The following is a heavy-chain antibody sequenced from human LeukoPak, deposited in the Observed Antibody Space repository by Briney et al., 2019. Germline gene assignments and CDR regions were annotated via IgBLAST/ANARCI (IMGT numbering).Heavy chain of an antibody. D-gene: IGHD4-17*01. V-gene: IGHV1-18*01. CDR1: GYTFTKYA. J-gene: IGHJ5*02. CDR3: ARTVTTVTTLWFDP. Sequence: ASVKVSCKASGYTFTKYAMNWVRQAPGQGLEWMGWISAYNGNTNYAQKLQGRVTMTTDTSTSTAYMELRSLRSDDTAVYYCARTVTTVTTLWFDPWGQGTLVTVSS. CDR2: ISAYNGNT.